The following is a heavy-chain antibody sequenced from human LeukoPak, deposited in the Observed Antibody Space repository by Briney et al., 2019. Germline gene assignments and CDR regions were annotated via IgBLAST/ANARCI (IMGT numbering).Heavy chain of an antibody. CDR1: GGSISSSNW. Sequence: PSGTLSLTCAVSGGSISSSNWWSWVRQPPGKGLEWIGEIYHSGSTNYNPSLKSRVTISVDTSKNQFSLKLSSVTAADTAVYYCARGLSPYYYDSSGYFDYWGQGTLVTVSS. J-gene: IGHJ4*02. CDR3: ARGLSPYYYDSSGYFDY. D-gene: IGHD3-22*01. CDR2: IYHSGST. V-gene: IGHV4-4*02.